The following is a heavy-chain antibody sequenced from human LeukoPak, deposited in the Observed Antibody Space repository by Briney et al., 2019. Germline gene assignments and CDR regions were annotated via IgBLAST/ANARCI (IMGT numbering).Heavy chain of an antibody. Sequence: SETLSLTCTVSGGSISSYYWSWIRQPAGKGLEWIGRIYTSGSTNYNPSLKSRVTISVDTSKNQFSLKLSSVTAADTAVYYCAGTTYYYDSSGLDYWGQGTLVTVSS. J-gene: IGHJ4*02. D-gene: IGHD3-22*01. CDR2: IYTSGST. CDR3: AGTTYYYDSSGLDY. V-gene: IGHV4-4*07. CDR1: GGSISSYY.